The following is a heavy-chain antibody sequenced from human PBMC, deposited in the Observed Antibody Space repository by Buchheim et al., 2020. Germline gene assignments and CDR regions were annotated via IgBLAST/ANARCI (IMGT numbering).Heavy chain of an antibody. J-gene: IGHJ4*02. V-gene: IGHV3-30-3*01. Sequence: QVQLVESGGGVVQPGRSLRLSCAASGFTFSSYAMHWVRQAPGKGLEWVAVISYDGSNKYYADSVKGRFTISRDNSKNTLYLQMNSLRAEDTAVYYCAREANPPDSRLYSSGWPQDYWGQGTL. CDR1: GFTFSSYA. CDR2: ISYDGSNK. D-gene: IGHD6-19*01. CDR3: AREANPPDSRLYSSGWPQDY.